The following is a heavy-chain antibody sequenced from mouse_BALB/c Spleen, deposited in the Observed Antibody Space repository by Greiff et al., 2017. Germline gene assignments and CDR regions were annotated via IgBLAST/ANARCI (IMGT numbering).Heavy chain of an antibody. CDR2: ISDGGSYT. D-gene: IGHD1-1*01. J-gene: IGHJ2*01. V-gene: IGHV5-4*02. Sequence: EVQLVESGGGLVKPGGSLKLSCAASGFTFSDYYMYWVRQTPEKRLEWVATISDGGSYTYYPDSVKGRFTISRDNAKNNLYLQMSSLKSEDTAMYYCARDDYGSRGYFDYWGQGTTLTVSS. CDR1: GFTFSDYY. CDR3: ARDDYGSRGYFDY.